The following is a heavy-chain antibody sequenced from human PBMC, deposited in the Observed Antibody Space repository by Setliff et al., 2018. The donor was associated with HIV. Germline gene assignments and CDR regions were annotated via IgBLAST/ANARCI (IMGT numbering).Heavy chain of an antibody. CDR3: ARDPGDSSGRYGLYYYYYMDV. Sequence: GGSLRLSCAASGFTFSSYWMSWVRQAPGKGLEWVANIKQDGSEKYYVDSVKGRFTISRDNAKNSLYLQMNSLRAEDTAVYYCARDPGDSSGRYGLYYYYYMDVWGKGTTVTVSS. CDR1: GFTFSSYW. J-gene: IGHJ6*03. D-gene: IGHD6-19*01. CDR2: IKQDGSEK. V-gene: IGHV3-7*01.